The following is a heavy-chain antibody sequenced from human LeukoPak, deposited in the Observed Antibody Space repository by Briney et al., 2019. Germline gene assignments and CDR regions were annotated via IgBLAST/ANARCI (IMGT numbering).Heavy chain of an antibody. D-gene: IGHD6-19*01. CDR3: AREDAVSSDDAFDL. V-gene: IGHV4-39*07. CDR2: VYYTGST. Sequence: PSETLSLTCSVSDGSINTISDYWGWVRQPPGKGLEWIGSVYYTGSTYYNAPFKRRVTISIDTSKNQFSLSLSAVTAADTAMYYCAREDAVSSDDAFDLWGQGTMVTVS. J-gene: IGHJ3*01. CDR1: DGSINTISDY.